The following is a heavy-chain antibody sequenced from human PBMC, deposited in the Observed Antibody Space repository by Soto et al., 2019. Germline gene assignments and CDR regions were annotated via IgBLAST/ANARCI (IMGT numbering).Heavy chain of an antibody. Sequence: QVQLQESGPGLVKPSQTLSLTCTVPGGSISNVGYFWSWIRQPPGKGLEWIGFIYHTGTTYYNSSLRSRVSISIDTSKSQFSLKLNSVTAADTAVYYCARVMAAMQNWLDPWGQGTLVTVSP. CDR3: ARVMAAMQNWLDP. V-gene: IGHV4-30-4*01. J-gene: IGHJ5*02. D-gene: IGHD2-2*01. CDR1: GGSISNVGYF. CDR2: IYHTGTT.